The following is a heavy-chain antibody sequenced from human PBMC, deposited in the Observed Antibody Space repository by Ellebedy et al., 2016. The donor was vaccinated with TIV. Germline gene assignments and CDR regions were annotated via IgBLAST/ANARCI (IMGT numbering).Heavy chain of an antibody. D-gene: IGHD3-9*01. V-gene: IGHV4-39*07. J-gene: IGHJ5*02. CDR3: ARVLRYYDILTGYYGTNWFDP. CDR1: GGSISSSSYY. CDR2: IYYSGST. Sequence: SETLSLTCTVSGGSISSSSYYWGWIRQPPGKGLEWIGSIYYSGSTYYNPSLKSRVTISVDTSKNQFFLKLSSVTAADTAVYYCARVLRYYDILTGYYGTNWFDPWGQGTLVTVSS.